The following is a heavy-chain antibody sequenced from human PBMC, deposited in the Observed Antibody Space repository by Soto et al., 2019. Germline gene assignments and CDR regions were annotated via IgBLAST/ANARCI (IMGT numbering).Heavy chain of an antibody. Sequence: ASVKVSCKASGYTFTSYDINWVRQATGQGLEWMGWMNPNSGNTGYAQKFQGRVTMTRNTSISTAYMELSSLRSEDTAVYYCARYGYSGYGGHDAFGIWGQGTMVTVSS. J-gene: IGHJ3*02. CDR2: MNPNSGNT. CDR3: ARYGYSGYGGHDAFGI. D-gene: IGHD5-12*01. CDR1: GYTFTSYD. V-gene: IGHV1-8*01.